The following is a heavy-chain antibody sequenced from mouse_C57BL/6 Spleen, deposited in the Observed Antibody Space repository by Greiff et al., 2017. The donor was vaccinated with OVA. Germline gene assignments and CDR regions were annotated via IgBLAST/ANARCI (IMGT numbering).Heavy chain of an antibody. CDR2: ISYDGSN. J-gene: IGHJ3*01. Sequence: EVKLQESGPGLVKPSQSLSLTCSVTGYSITSGYYWNWIRQFPGNKLEWMGYISYDGSNNYNPSLKNRISITRDTSKNQFFLKLNSVTTEDTATYYCARDDYEGGPWFAYWGQGTLVTVSA. CDR1: GYSITSGYY. D-gene: IGHD2-4*01. CDR3: ARDDYEGGPWFAY. V-gene: IGHV3-6*01.